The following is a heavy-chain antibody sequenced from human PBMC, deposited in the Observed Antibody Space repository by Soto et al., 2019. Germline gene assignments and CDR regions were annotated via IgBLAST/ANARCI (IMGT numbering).Heavy chain of an antibody. CDR2: LDPCDSYT. J-gene: IGHJ6*02. V-gene: IGHV5-10-1*01. CDR1: GHRFTSYC. Sequence: PGESPKIPCTSFGHRFTSYCVGRVRQIPGKGLGWMGRLDPCDSYTNYSTSLQGHVPIPADKSISTAYLPWGQLQASGTALYYCARNMIVVVKYFYGMDVWGQGTTVTVSS. D-gene: IGHD3-22*01. CDR3: ARNMIVVVKYFYGMDV.